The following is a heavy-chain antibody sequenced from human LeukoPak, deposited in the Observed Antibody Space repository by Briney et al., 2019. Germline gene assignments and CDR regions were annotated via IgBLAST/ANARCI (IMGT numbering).Heavy chain of an antibody. CDR2: IYISGSP. D-gene: IGHD6-13*01. CDR3: ARLTSSWYQDWYFDL. J-gene: IGHJ2*01. CDR1: GGSISSYD. Sequence: SETLSLTCTVSGGSISSYDWSWIRQPAGKGLEWIGRIYISGSPNYNPSLKSRVTMSVDTSKNQFSLKLSSVTAADTAVYYCARLTSSWYQDWYFDLWGRGTLVTVSS. V-gene: IGHV4-4*07.